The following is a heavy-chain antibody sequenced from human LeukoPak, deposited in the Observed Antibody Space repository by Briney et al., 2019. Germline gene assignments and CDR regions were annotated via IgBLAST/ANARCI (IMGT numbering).Heavy chain of an antibody. D-gene: IGHD6-13*01. Sequence: SETLSLTCTVSGGSISSYYWSWIRQPPGKGLEWIGYIYYSGSTNYNPSLKSRVTISVDTSKNQFSLKLSSVTAADTAVYYCAGLEYSSSWYHYWGQGTLVTVSS. J-gene: IGHJ4*02. CDR3: AGLEYSSSWYHY. CDR2: IYYSGST. V-gene: IGHV4-59*01. CDR1: GGSISSYY.